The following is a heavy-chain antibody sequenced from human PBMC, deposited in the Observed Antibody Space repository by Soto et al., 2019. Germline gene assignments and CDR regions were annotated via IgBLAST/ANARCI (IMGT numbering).Heavy chain of an antibody. CDR2: VSQSGASV. J-gene: IGHJ5*02. V-gene: IGHV3-23*01. CDR3: AKDLPLWSGYSFSENH. Sequence: EVQLLESGGGFVKPGGSLRLSCEGSGFTFSSHAMSWVRQAPGKGLEWVSSVSQSGASVHLPDFLKGRFSSSRDNSRNTLYLELNNLRVDDTAVYYCAKDLPLWSGYSFSENHWGQGTLVTVSS. CDR1: GFTFSSHA. D-gene: IGHD3-3*01.